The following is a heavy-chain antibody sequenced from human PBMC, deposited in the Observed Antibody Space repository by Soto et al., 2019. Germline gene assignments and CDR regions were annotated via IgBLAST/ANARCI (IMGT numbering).Heavy chain of an antibody. Sequence: QVQLVESGGGVVQPGRSLRLSCAASGFTFSSYGMHWVRQAPGKGLEWVAVIWYDGSNKYYADSVKGRFTISRDNSKNTLYLQMNSLRAEDTAVYYCAREYSSGWVDYWGQGTLVTVSS. V-gene: IGHV3-33*01. CDR3: AREYSSGWVDY. D-gene: IGHD6-19*01. CDR1: GFTFSSYG. CDR2: IWYDGSNK. J-gene: IGHJ4*02.